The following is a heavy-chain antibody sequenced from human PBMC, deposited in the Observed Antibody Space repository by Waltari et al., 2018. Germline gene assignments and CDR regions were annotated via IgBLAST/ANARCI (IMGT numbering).Heavy chain of an antibody. Sequence: EEQLVESGGDLVKPGGSLRISCEGSGFPFISFSMNWARQAPGKGLEWVSSISSTGHYIYYADSVRGRFTISRDNANNSLYLQMNNLRADDTAIYYCARGFWFTTVTTFTWFDPWGQGTLVTVSS. CDR2: ISSTGHYI. D-gene: IGHD4-17*01. CDR1: GFPFISFS. CDR3: ARGFWFTTVTTFTWFDP. J-gene: IGHJ5*02. V-gene: IGHV3-21*01.